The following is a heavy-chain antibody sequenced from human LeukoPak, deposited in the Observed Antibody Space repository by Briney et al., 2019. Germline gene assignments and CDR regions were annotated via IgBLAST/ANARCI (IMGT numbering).Heavy chain of an antibody. CDR1: GFTFNTFA. V-gene: IGHV3-23*01. CDR2: VTGGGTGT. Sequence: QPGGSLRLSCATSGFTFNTFAMSWVRQAPGKGLEWVSSVTGGGTGTYYADSVKGRFTISRDNSKDTLYLQMNSLRAEDTAVYYCTKVNSPSYYHDVHHSAAWGQGTLVTVSS. D-gene: IGHD3-22*01. CDR3: TKVNSPSYYHDVHHSAA. J-gene: IGHJ5*02.